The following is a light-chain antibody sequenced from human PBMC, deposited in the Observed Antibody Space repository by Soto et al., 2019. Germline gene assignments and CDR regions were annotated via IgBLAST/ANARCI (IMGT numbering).Light chain of an antibody. Sequence: EIVLTQSPATLSLSPGDRATLSCRASQSLNNYLAWYQHKPGQAPRLLIYDASNRATDIPARFSGSGSGTDFTLTISSLEPEDFAVYYCQRGFTFGGGTKVEIK. CDR1: QSLNNY. V-gene: IGKV3-11*01. CDR2: DAS. CDR3: QRGFT. J-gene: IGKJ4*01.